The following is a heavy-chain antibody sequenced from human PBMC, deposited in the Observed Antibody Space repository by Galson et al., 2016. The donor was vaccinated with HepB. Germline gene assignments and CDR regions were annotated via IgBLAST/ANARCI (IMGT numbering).Heavy chain of an antibody. Sequence: SLRLSCATSGFTFGDYAMSWFRQAPGKGLEWVGFTRGKAYSGTTEYAASVKGRFTVSRDDSKSIAYPQMNSLETEDTGVYYCTRAPPYCDDTSRYYFDYWGQGTLVTVSS. D-gene: IGHD3-22*01. V-gene: IGHV3-49*03. CDR3: TRAPPYCDDTSRYYFDY. J-gene: IGHJ4*02. CDR2: TRGKAYSGTT. CDR1: GFTFGDYA.